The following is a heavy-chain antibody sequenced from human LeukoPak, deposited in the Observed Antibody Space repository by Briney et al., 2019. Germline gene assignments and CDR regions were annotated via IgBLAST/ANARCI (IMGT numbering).Heavy chain of an antibody. CDR2: VSAGDGST. J-gene: IGHJ4*02. CDR1: GFTFSNAW. CDR3: ASTDHYDSSGYYSEYYFNY. D-gene: IGHD3-22*01. Sequence: GGSLRLSCAASGFTFSNAWMSWVRQAPGKGLEWVSGVSAGDGSTYYADSVKGRFTISRDNSKNTLYLQMNTLRAEDTAVYYCASTDHYDSSGYYSEYYFNYWGQGTLVTVSS. V-gene: IGHV3-23*01.